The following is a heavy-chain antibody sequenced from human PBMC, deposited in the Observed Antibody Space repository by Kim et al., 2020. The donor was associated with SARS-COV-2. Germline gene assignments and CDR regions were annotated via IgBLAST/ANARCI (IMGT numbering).Heavy chain of an antibody. D-gene: IGHD6-13*01. CDR1: GGTFSSYA. J-gene: IGHJ6*02. CDR3: AAGEQLVSYYYYGMDV. V-gene: IGHV1-69*13. CDR2: IIPIFGTA. Sequence: SVKVSCKASGGTFSSYAISWVRQAPGQGLECMGGIIPIFGTANYAQKFQGRVTITADESTSTAYMELSSLRSEDTAVYYCAAGEQLVSYYYYGMDVWGQGTTVTVSS.